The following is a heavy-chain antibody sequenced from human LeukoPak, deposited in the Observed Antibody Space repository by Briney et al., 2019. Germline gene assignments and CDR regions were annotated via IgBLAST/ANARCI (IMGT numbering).Heavy chain of an antibody. J-gene: IGHJ4*02. CDR1: GGTLSSYA. CDR2: IIPIFGTA. Sequence: SVKVSCKASGGTLSSYAISWVRQAPGQGLEWMGGIIPIFGTANYAQKFQGRVTITADESTSTAYMELSSLRSEDTAVYYCARIPWYYDSSGYYYFDYWGQGTLVTVSS. CDR3: ARIPWYYDSSGYYYFDY. V-gene: IGHV1-69*13. D-gene: IGHD3-22*01.